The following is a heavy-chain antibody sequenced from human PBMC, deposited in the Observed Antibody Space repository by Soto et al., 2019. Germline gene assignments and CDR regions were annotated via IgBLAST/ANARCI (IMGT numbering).Heavy chain of an antibody. D-gene: IGHD2-15*01. Sequence: SETLSLTCTVSGGSISSSSYYWGWIRQPPGKGLEWIGSIYYSGSTYYNPSLKSRVTISVDTSKNQFSLKLSSVTAADTAVSYCARQGYCSGGSCYLTWFDPWGQGTLVTVSS. V-gene: IGHV4-39*01. CDR3: ARQGYCSGGSCYLTWFDP. CDR1: GGSISSSSYY. J-gene: IGHJ5*02. CDR2: IYYSGST.